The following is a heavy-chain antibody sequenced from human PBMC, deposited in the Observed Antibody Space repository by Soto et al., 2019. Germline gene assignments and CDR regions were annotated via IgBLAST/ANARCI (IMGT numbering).Heavy chain of an antibody. V-gene: IGHV3-23*01. J-gene: IGHJ4*02. CDR2: ISGSGGST. D-gene: IGHD6-13*01. CDR1: GFTFSSYA. Sequence: GGSLRLSCAASGFTFSSYAMSWVRQAPGKGLEWVSDISGSGGSTYYADSVKGRFTISRDNSKNTLYLQMNSLRAEDKAVYYCARCVWGSWAEDYWGQGTLVTVSS. CDR3: ARCVWGSWAEDY.